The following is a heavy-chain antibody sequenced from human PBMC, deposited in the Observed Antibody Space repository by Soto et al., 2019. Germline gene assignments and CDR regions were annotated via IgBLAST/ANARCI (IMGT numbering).Heavy chain of an antibody. V-gene: IGHV3-13*01. CDR2: IGTAGDT. CDR1: GFTFSGFD. Sequence: GGSLRLSCEASGFTFSGFDIHWVRQPTGKGLEWVSSIGTAGDTHYAVSVKGRFTISRDNAKNSLSLQMNSLRAGDMAVYFCAKSQEIGTHFFDSWGQGTQVTVSS. D-gene: IGHD6-13*01. J-gene: IGHJ4*02. CDR3: AKSQEIGTHFFDS.